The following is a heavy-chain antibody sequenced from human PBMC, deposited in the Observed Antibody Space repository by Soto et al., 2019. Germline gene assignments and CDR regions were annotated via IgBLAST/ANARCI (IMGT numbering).Heavy chain of an antibody. Sequence: SETLSLTCTVSGGSVTNSSYYWGWIRQSPGKGLEWIGSVYYSGRSYSKSSVKSRVTISVATSKNRFSMSLNSVTASETAVYFCVSQRTTVPTQAYFDYWGPGALVTVSS. CDR2: VYYSGRS. V-gene: IGHV4-39*01. CDR1: GGSVTNSSYY. CDR3: VSQRTTVPTQAYFDY. D-gene: IGHD4-17*01. J-gene: IGHJ4*02.